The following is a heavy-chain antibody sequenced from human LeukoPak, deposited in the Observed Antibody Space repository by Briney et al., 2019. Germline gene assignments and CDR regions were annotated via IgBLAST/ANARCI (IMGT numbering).Heavy chain of an antibody. CDR2: IYYSGNT. V-gene: IGHV4-59*01. CDR1: GGSISSYY. D-gene: IGHD3-16*01. J-gene: IGHJ3*02. Sequence: SETLSLTCTVSGGSISSYYWSWIRQSPGKGLEWVGFIYYSGNTNYNPSLKSRVTISIDTSKNQFSLKLSSVTAADTAVYYCARVKLSYANDLSTFDIWGQGTMVTVSS. CDR3: ARVKLSYANDLSTFDI.